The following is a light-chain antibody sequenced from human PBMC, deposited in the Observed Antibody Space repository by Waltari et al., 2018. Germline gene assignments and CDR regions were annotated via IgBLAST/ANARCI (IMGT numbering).Light chain of an antibody. CDR2: KAS. J-gene: IGKJ1*01. CDR1: QNIGPW. CDR3: LQYKTLWT. V-gene: IGKV1-5*03. Sequence: DIQMTQSPYTLSASVGDRVTITCRASQNIGPWLAWYQQKSGRAPQILIYKASDLEIGVPSRFSGSGSGTEFTLTISSLQPDDFATYYCLQYKTLWTFGQGTKVDIK.